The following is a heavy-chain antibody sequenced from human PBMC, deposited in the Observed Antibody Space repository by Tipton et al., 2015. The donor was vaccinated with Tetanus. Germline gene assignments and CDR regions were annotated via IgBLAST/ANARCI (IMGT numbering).Heavy chain of an antibody. Sequence: SLRLSCAASGFTVSSNYMSWVRQAPGKGLEWVSVIYSGGSTYYADSVKGRFTISRDNSKNTLYVQMSSFRGEDTAVYYCARDYSVSSVTGSTMHFWGQGTPVTVSS. J-gene: IGHJ4*02. D-gene: IGHD1/OR15-1a*01. CDR2: IYSGGST. V-gene: IGHV3-66*01. CDR3: ARDYSVSSVTGSTMHF. CDR1: GFTVSSNY.